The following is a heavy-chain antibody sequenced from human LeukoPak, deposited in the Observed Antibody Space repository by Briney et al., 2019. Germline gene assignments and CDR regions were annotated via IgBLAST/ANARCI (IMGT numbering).Heavy chain of an antibody. CDR3: ARSEVGSSWYRRYYFDY. Sequence: GGSLRLSCAASGFTVSSNYMSWVRQAPGKGLEWVSVIYSGGSTYYADSVKGRFTISRDNSKNTLYLQMNSLRAEDTAVYYCARSEVGSSWYRRYYFDYWGQGTLVTVSS. J-gene: IGHJ4*02. V-gene: IGHV3-66*01. D-gene: IGHD6-13*01. CDR2: IYSGGST. CDR1: GFTVSSNY.